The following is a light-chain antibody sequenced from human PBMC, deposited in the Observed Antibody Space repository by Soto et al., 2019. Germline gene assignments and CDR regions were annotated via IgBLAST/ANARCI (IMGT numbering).Light chain of an antibody. V-gene: IGLV2-14*01. J-gene: IGLJ2*01. CDR2: EVS. Sequence: QSALTQPASVSGSPGQSITISCTGTSSDVGGYNYVSWYQHHPGKAPKLIIYEVSNRPSGVSNRFSGSKSGNTASLTISGLQAEDETDYYFSSYTRDNTLVFGGGTKLTVL. CDR3: SSYTRDNTLV. CDR1: SSDVGGYNY.